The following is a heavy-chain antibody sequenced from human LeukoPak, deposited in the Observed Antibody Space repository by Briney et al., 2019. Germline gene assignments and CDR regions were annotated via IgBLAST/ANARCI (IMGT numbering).Heavy chain of an antibody. V-gene: IGHV1-69*13. CDR2: IIPIFGTA. CDR3: ARGRRDGYRFSPSFDY. CDR1: GGTFSSYA. Sequence: GASVKVSCKASGGTFSSYAISWVRQAPGQGLEWMGGIIPIFGTANYAQKFQGRVTITADESTSTAYMELSSLRSEDTAVYYCARGRRDGYRFSPSFDYWGQGTLVTVSS. D-gene: IGHD5-24*01. J-gene: IGHJ4*02.